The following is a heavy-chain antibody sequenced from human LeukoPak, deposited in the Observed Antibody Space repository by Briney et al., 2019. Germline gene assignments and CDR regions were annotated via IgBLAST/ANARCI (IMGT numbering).Heavy chain of an antibody. D-gene: IGHD3-3*01. V-gene: IGHV4-34*01. CDR3: ARGSIFGSP. CDR2: INHSGST. Sequence: KPSETLSLTCAVYGGSFSGYYWSWIRQPPGKGLEWIGEINHSGSTNYNPSLKSRVTISVDTSKNQFSLKLSSVTAADTAVYYCARGSIFGSPWGQGTLVTVSS. J-gene: IGHJ5*02. CDR1: GGSFSGYY.